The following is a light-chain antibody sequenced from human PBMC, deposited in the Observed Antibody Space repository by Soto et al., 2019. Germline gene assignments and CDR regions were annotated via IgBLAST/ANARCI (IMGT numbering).Light chain of an antibody. CDR1: AGDIGTYNL. CDR3: CSYAGRSTVI. V-gene: IGLV2-23*01. Sequence: QSALTQPASVSGSPGQSITFSCAGTAGDIGTYNLVSWYQQRPGRAPKLIIFEGNKRPSGVSNRFSASKSGNTASLTISGLQAEDEADYHCCSYAGRSTVICGGGTKVTVL. CDR2: EGN. J-gene: IGLJ2*01.